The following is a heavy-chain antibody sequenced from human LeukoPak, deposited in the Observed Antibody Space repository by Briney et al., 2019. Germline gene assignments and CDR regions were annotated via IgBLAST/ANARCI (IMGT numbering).Heavy chain of an antibody. CDR1: GFTFDDYA. CDR3: ARDRYSGYDWGSYYYYYYMDV. Sequence: GGSLRLSCAASGFTFDDYAMHWVRQAPGKGLEWVSLISGDGGSTYYADSVKGRFTISRDNSKNTLYLQMNSLRAEDTAVYYCARDRYSGYDWGSYYYYYYMDVWGKGTTVTVSS. D-gene: IGHD5-12*01. CDR2: ISGDGGST. V-gene: IGHV3-43*02. J-gene: IGHJ6*03.